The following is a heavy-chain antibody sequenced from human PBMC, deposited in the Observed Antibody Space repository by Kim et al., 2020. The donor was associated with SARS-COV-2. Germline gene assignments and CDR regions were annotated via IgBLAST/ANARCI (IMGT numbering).Heavy chain of an antibody. V-gene: IGHV4-34*01. CDR1: GGSFSGYY. Sequence: SETLSLTCAVYGGSFSGYYWSWIRQPPGKGLEWIGGINHSGSTNYNQSLKSGGTISVDTYKNQFSLKLSTVTAADTAVYYCARGLYSSSWHVDYWGQGTLVTVSS. CDR3: ARGLYSSSWHVDY. CDR2: INHSGST. J-gene: IGHJ4*02. D-gene: IGHD6-13*01.